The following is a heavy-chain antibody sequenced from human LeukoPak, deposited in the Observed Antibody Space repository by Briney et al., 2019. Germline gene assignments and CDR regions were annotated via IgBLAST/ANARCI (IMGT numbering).Heavy chain of an antibody. V-gene: IGHV3-11*01. CDR2: ISSSGSTI. CDR3: ARDPPKPGEDYYYYYYMDV. Sequence: PGGSLRLSCAASGFTFSDYYMSWLRQAPGKGLEWVSYISSSGSTIYYADSVKGRFTISRDNAKNSLYLQMNSLRAEDTAVYYCARDPPKPGEDYYYYYYMDVWGKGTTVTVSS. D-gene: IGHD7-27*01. CDR1: GFTFSDYY. J-gene: IGHJ6*03.